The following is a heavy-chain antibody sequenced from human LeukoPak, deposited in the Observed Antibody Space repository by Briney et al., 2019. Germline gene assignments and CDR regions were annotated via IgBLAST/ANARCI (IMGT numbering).Heavy chain of an antibody. CDR1: GGSISSSSYY. CDR3: ARSRPTYGDYERGGFDY. D-gene: IGHD4-17*01. CDR2: IYYSGST. V-gene: IGHV4-39*07. Sequence: PSETLSLTCTVSGGSISSSSYYWGWIRQPPGKGLEWIGSIYYSGSTYYNPSLKSRVTISVDTSKNQFSLKLSSVTAADTAVYYCARSRPTYGDYERGGFDYWGQGTLVTVSS. J-gene: IGHJ4*02.